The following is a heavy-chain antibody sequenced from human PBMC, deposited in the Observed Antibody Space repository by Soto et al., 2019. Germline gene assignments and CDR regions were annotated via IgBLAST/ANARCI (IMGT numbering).Heavy chain of an antibody. CDR3: XXXXXXXXXXX. CDR2: ISAYNGNT. V-gene: IGHV1-18*01. CDR1: GYTFTSYG. J-gene: IGHJ4*02. Sequence: QVQLVQSGAEVKKPGASVKVSCKASGYTFTSYGISWVRQAPGQGLEWMGWISAYNGNTNYAQKLQGRVTMTTDTXTSTXXXXXXXXXXXXXXXXXXXXXXXXXXXXXWGQGTLVTVSS.